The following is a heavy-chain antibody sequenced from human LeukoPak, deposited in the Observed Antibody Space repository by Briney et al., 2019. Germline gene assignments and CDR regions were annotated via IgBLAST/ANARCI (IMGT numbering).Heavy chain of an antibody. CDR3: ASITMVRGVSSYYYYMDV. D-gene: IGHD3-10*01. CDR1: SPSISSGSYY. V-gene: IGHV4-61*02. Sequence: SQTLSLTCTLSSPSISSGSYYWSWIRQPAGKGLEWFGRIYTSRSTHYNPSLKTPVTISVDTSKTQLSMKLSSVTAADTAVYYVASITMVRGVSSYYYYMDVWGKGTTVTVSS. J-gene: IGHJ6*03. CDR2: IYTSRST.